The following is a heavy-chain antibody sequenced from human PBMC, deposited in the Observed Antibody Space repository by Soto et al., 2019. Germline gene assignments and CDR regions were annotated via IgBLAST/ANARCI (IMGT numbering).Heavy chain of an antibody. V-gene: IGHV4-61*01. Sequence: ETLSLTCTASGDSFTSGNYYWSLIRQPPGKGLEWIGHILYSGSSNYSRSLKRRITLSLDTSSIQFSLKVISVPAAAAAVYYCRMIPVDTNMIYWFDPRGQGALGT. D-gene: IGHD3-16*01. CDR2: ILYSGSS. CDR3: RMIPVDTNMIYWFDP. J-gene: IGHJ5*01. CDR1: GDSFTSGNYY.